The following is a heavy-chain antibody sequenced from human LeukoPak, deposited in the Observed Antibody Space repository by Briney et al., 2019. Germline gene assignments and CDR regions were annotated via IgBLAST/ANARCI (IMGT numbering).Heavy chain of an antibody. CDR3: ARYHTPYNWFDP. J-gene: IGHJ5*02. D-gene: IGHD1-14*01. CDR2: IYTSGST. V-gene: IGHV4-61*02. Sequence: KPSQTLSLTCTVSGGSISSGSYYWSWIRQPAGKGLEWIGRIYTSGSTNYNPSLKSRVTISVDTSKNQFSLKLSSVTAADTAVYYCARYHTPYNWFDPWGQGTLVTVSS. CDR1: GGSISSGSYY.